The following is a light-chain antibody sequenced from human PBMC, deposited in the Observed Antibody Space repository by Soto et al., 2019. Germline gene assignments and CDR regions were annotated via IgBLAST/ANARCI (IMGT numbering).Light chain of an antibody. Sequence: QSALTQPASVSGSPGQSITISCTGTSSDVGGYNYVSWYQQHPGKAPKLMIYEVSTRPSGVSNRFSGSKSGNTASLTISGLQAEDEADYYCSSYTTISTLEVFGGGTKLTVL. CDR3: SSYTTISTLEV. CDR2: EVS. V-gene: IGLV2-14*01. CDR1: SSDVGGYNY. J-gene: IGLJ3*02.